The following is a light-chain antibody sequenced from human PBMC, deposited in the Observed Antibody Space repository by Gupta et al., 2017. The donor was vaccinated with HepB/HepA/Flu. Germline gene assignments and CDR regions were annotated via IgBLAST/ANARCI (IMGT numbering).Light chain of an antibody. Sequence: DMQMTQSPSSLSASVGDRVTITCRASQDISNYLAWYQQKPGKVPKLLIYLASTLQSGVPSRFSGSGSGTDFTLTISSLQPEDVATYYCQIYIRAPWTFGQGTKVEIK. CDR3: QIYIRAPWT. J-gene: IGKJ1*01. CDR2: LAS. CDR1: QDISNY. V-gene: IGKV1-27*01.